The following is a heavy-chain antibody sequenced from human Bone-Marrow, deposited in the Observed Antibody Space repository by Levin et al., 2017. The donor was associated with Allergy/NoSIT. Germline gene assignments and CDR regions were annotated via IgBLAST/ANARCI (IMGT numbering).Heavy chain of an antibody. V-gene: IGHV1-18*01. CDR3: ARDEIGIAVAGTGNDAFDI. CDR2: ISAYNGNT. Sequence: ASVKVSCKASGYTFTSYGISWVRQAPGQGLEWMGWISAYNGNTNYAQKLQGRVTMTTDTSTSTAYMELRSLRSDDTAVYYCARDEIGIAVAGTGNDAFDIWGQGTMVTVSS. D-gene: IGHD6-19*01. CDR1: GYTFTSYG. J-gene: IGHJ3*02.